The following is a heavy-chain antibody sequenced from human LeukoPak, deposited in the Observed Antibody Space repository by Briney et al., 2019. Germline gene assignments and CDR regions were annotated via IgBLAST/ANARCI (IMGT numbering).Heavy chain of an antibody. J-gene: IGHJ4*02. V-gene: IGHV1-69*04. CDR3: ARDPEYSGSYRY. D-gene: IGHD1-26*01. CDR2: IIPILGIA. Sequence: SVKVSCKPSGGTFSSYAISWVRQAPGQGLEWMGTIIPILGIANYAQKFQGRVTIAADKATSTAYMDLSSLRSEDTALYYCARDPEYSGSYRYWGQGTLVTVSS. CDR1: GGTFSSYA.